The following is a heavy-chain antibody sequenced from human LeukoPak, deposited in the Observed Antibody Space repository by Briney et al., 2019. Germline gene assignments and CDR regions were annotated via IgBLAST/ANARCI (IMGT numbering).Heavy chain of an antibody. V-gene: IGHV3-48*03. CDR1: GVTFSSYE. CDR3: ARVFSNPTGNDY. D-gene: IGHD1-1*01. J-gene: IGHJ4*02. Sequence: PGGSLRLSCAASGVTFSSYEMNWVRQAPGKGLEWASYISNSGNPIFYADSVKGRFTISRDNGKNSLYLQMNSLRAEDTAVYYCARVFSNPTGNDYWGQGTLVTVSS. CDR2: ISNSGNPI.